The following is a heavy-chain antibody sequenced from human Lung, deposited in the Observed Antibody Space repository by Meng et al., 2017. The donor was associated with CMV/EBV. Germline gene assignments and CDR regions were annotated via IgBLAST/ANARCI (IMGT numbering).Heavy chain of an antibody. CDR1: GFTFDDYA. CDR3: AKDIAPGGGPGYGMDV. J-gene: IGHJ6*02. Sequence: SCAASGFTFDDYAMHWVRQAPGKGLEWVSGISWNSGSIGYADSVKGRFTISRDNAKNSLYLQMNSLRAEDTALYYCAKDIAPGGGPGYGMDVWGQGTXVT. D-gene: IGHD3-16*01. V-gene: IGHV3-9*01. CDR2: ISWNSGSI.